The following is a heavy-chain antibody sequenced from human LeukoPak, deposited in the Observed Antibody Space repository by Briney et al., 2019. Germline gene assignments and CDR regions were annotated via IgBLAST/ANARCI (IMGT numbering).Heavy chain of an antibody. D-gene: IGHD3-22*01. CDR3: AKGMDYDSSGYIDY. V-gene: IGHV3-7*03. J-gene: IGHJ4*02. CDR2: IKQDGSEK. Sequence: GGSLRLSCAASGFTFSSYWMTWVRQAPGKGLEWVANIKQDGSEKYYVDSVKGRFTISRDNAKNSLYLQMNSLRAEDTALYYCAKGMDYDSSGYIDYWGQGTLVTVSS. CDR1: GFTFSSYW.